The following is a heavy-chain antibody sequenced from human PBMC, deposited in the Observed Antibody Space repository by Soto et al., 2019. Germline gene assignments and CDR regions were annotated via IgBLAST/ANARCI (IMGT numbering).Heavy chain of an antibody. V-gene: IGHV4-39*01. Sequence: SETLSLTCTVSGGSISSSSYYWGWIRQPPGKGLEWIGSIYYSGSTYYNPSLKSRVTISVDTSKNQFSLKLSSVTAADTAVYYCVRLDRSGSMLYYFDYWGQGTLVTVSS. CDR1: GGSISSSSYY. CDR3: VRLDRSGSMLYYFDY. D-gene: IGHD3-10*01. CDR2: IYYSGST. J-gene: IGHJ4*02.